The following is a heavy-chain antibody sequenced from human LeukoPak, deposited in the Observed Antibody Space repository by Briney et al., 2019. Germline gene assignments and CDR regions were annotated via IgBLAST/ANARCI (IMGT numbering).Heavy chain of an antibody. Sequence: TGGSLRLSCAASGFTFSSYAMSWVRQAPGKGLEWVSVIYSGGSTYYADSVKGRFTISRDNSKNTLYLQMNSLRAEDTAVYYCAKDSYYDFWSGYYYYMDVWGKGTTVTVSS. CDR3: AKDSYYDFWSGYYYYMDV. D-gene: IGHD3-3*01. CDR2: IYSGGST. CDR1: GFTFSSYA. V-gene: IGHV3-66*01. J-gene: IGHJ6*03.